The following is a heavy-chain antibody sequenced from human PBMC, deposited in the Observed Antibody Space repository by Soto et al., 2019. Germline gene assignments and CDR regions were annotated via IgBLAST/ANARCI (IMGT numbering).Heavy chain of an antibody. CDR3: AKGLRYFDWLLPFDY. D-gene: IGHD3-9*01. CDR2: ISYDGSNK. V-gene: IGHV3-30*18. CDR1: GFTFSSYG. Sequence: QVQLVESGGGVVQPGRSLRLSCAASGFTFSSYGMHWVRQAPGKGLEWVAVISYDGSNKYYADSVKGRFTISRDNSKNTLYLQMNSLRAEDTAVYYCAKGLRYFDWLLPFDYWGQGTLVTVSS. J-gene: IGHJ4*02.